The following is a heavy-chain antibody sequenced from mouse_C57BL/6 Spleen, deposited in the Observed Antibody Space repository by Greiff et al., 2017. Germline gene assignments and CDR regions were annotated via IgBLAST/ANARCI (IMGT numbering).Heavy chain of an antibody. J-gene: IGHJ2*01. D-gene: IGHD1-1*01. CDR3: ARMGVDYGSSYGYFDY. CDR2: INPNNGGT. CDR1: GYTFTDYN. V-gene: IGHV1-22*01. Sequence: VQLKESGPELVKPGASVKMSCKASGYTFTDYNMHWVKQSHGKSLEWIGYINPNNGGTSYNQKFKGKATLTVNKSSSTAYMELRSLTSEDSAVYYCARMGVDYGSSYGYFDYWGQGTTLTVSS.